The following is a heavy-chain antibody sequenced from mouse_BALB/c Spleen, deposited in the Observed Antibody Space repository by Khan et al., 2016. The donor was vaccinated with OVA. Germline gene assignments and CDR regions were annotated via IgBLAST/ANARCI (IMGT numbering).Heavy chain of an antibody. CDR3: ARDGSRYNYAMDY. J-gene: IGHJ4*01. CDR2: ISYSGST. Sequence: EVQLQESGPGLVKPSQSLSLTCTVTGYSITGDYAWNWIRQFPGNKLEWMGYISYSGSTNYNPSLKSRIFITRDTSKNQFFLQLNSVTSEDTATYYCARDGSRYNYAMDYWGQGTAVTVSS. D-gene: IGHD2-3*01. V-gene: IGHV3-2*02. CDR1: GYSITGDYA.